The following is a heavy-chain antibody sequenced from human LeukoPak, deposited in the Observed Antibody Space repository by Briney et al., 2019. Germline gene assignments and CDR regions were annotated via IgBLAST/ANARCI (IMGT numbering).Heavy chain of an antibody. CDR2: IYYSGST. V-gene: IGHV4-39*07. D-gene: IGHD3-10*01. CDR3: AREAVTMVRGDPFHY. Sequence: SGTLSLTCTVSGGSISSSSYYWGWIRQPPGKGLEWIGSIYYSGSTYYNPSLKSRVTISVDTSKNQFSLKLNSVTAADTAVYYCAREAVTMVRGDPFHYWGQGTLVTVSS. CDR1: GGSISSSSYY. J-gene: IGHJ4*02.